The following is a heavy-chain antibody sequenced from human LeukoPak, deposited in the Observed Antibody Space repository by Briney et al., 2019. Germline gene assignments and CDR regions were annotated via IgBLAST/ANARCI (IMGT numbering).Heavy chain of an antibody. V-gene: IGHV3-11*01. D-gene: IGHD4-23*01. J-gene: IGHJ3*02. CDR3: AKDVSGGPEGAFDI. CDR1: GFTFSDFY. Sequence: GGSLRLSCAASGFTFSDFYMTWICQAPGKGLEWVSYISGGGSTIYYADSVKGRFTISRDNAKNTLYLQMNSLRAEDTAVYYCAKDVSGGPEGAFDIWGQGTMVTVSS. CDR2: ISGGGSTI.